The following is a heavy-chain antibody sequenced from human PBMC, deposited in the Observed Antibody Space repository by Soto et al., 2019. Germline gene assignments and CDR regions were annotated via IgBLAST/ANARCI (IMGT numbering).Heavy chain of an antibody. CDR2: IIPIFGTA. J-gene: IGHJ4*02. D-gene: IGHD1-26*01. CDR3: ARVETEVGATTGPFDY. V-gene: IGHV1-69*13. CDR1: GGIFSSYA. Sequence: GASVKVYCQASGGIFSSYASIRVRHAPGQGLEWMGGIIPIFGTANYAQKFQGRVTITADESTSTAYMELSSLRSEDTAVYYCARVETEVGATTGPFDYWGQGTLVTVSS.